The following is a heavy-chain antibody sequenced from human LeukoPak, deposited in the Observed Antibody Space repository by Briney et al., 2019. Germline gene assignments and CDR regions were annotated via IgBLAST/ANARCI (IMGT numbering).Heavy chain of an antibody. Sequence: PSETLSLTCTVSGGSISSYYWSWIRQPPGKGLEWIGYIYYSGSTNYNPSLKSRVTISVDTSKNQFSLKLSSVTAADTAVYYCATNAQTYYYGMDVWGQGTTVTVSS. CDR3: ATNAQTYYYGMDV. J-gene: IGHJ6*02. CDR2: IYYSGST. CDR1: GGSISSYY. V-gene: IGHV4-59*08.